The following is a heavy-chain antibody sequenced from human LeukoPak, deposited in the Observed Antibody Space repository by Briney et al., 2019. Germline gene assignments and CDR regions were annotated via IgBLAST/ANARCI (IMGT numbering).Heavy chain of an antibody. J-gene: IGHJ4*02. D-gene: IGHD3-10*01. CDR3: ARDPYGSGSYYNGLRD. CDR1: GFSFSSYG. Sequence: PGGSLRLSCAASGFSFSSYGMHWVRQAPGKGLEWVAVISYDGTNKYYGDSVKGRFTISRDNSKNALYLQMNSLRAEDTAVYYCARDPYGSGSYYNGLRDWGQGTLVTVSS. V-gene: IGHV3-30*03. CDR2: ISYDGTNK.